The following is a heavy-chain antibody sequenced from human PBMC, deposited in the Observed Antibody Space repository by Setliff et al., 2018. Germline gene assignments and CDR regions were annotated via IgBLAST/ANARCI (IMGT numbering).Heavy chain of an antibody. V-gene: IGHV3-23*01. J-gene: IGHJ4*01. CDR3: ATSTITTYYFDY. CDR2: INNGGVSA. CDR1: GFAFTSYD. D-gene: IGHD4-4*01. Sequence: GGSLRLSCVTSGFAFTSYDMTWVRQAPGKGLEWVASINNGGVSADYTDSVKGRFTISRDNSRNTLYLQMKSLRAEDTDIYYCATSTITTYYFDYWGHGTLVTVSS.